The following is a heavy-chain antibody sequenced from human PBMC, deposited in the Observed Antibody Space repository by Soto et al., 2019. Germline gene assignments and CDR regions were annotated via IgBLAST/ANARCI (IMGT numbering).Heavy chain of an antibody. D-gene: IGHD3-22*01. Sequence: EVQLVESGGGLVKPGRSLRLSCTASGFTFGDYAMSWFRQAPGKGLEWVGFIRSKAYGGTTEYAASVKGRFTISRDDSKSIAYLQMNSLKTEDTAVYYCTRAPDYYDSSGYYYRGIKFDYWGQGTLVTVSS. V-gene: IGHV3-49*05. CDR2: IRSKAYGGTT. J-gene: IGHJ4*02. CDR1: GFTFGDYA. CDR3: TRAPDYYDSSGYYYRGIKFDY.